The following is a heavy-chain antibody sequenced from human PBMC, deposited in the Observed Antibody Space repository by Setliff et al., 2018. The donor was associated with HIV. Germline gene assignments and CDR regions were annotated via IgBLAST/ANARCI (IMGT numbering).Heavy chain of an antibody. D-gene: IGHD3-10*01. CDR2: INQDGSEK. CDR1: GFTFSNYW. V-gene: IGHV3-7*01. CDR3: ARGYYGSDLQNAMDV. J-gene: IGHJ6*02. Sequence: PGGSLRLSCAASGFTFSNYWMSWVRQAPGKGLEWVAHINQDGSEKNHVDSVKGRFTISRDNAKNSLYLQMNSLRAEDTAVYFCARGYYGSDLQNAMDVWGQGTTVTVSS.